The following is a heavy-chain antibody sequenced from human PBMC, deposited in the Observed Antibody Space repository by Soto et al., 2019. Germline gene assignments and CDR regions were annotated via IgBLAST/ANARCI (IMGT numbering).Heavy chain of an antibody. D-gene: IGHD3-16*01. CDR2: IAKGGGEM. Sequence: EVQLVESGGGLVKPGGSLRLSCAASGFSFSTYWMDWVRQAPGKGLEWVANIAKGGGEMYYVDSVRGRFTISRDNAKNTLDLQIDSLRAEDTAIDDCASGGNWVDPWGQGTLVAVSS. CDR3: ASGGNWVDP. J-gene: IGHJ5*02. V-gene: IGHV3-7*05. CDR1: GFSFSTYW.